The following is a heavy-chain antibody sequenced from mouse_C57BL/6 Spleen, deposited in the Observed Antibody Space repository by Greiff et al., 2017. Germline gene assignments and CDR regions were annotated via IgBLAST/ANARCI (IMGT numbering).Heavy chain of an antibody. CDR2: IWRGGST. CDR3: AKKGGSSYRYAMDY. CDR1: GFSLTSYG. D-gene: IGHD1-1*01. J-gene: IGHJ4*01. Sequence: VQLQQSGPGLVQPSQSLSITCTVSGFSLTSYGVHWVRQSPGKGLEWLGVIWRGGSTDYNAAFMSRLSITKDNSKSQVFFKMNSLQADDTAIYXCAKKGGSSYRYAMDYWGQGTSVTVSS. V-gene: IGHV2-5*01.